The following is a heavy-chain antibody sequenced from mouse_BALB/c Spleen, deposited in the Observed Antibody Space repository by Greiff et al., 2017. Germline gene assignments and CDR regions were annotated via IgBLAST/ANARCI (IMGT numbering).Heavy chain of an antibody. Sequence: EVKVVESGGGLVKPGGSLKLSCAASGFTFSSYAMSWVRQSPEKRLEWVAEISSGGSYTYYPDTVTGRFTISRDNAKNTLYLEMSSLRSEDTAMYYCASYGNYEGAMDYWGQGTSVTVSS. J-gene: IGHJ4*01. CDR3: ASYGNYEGAMDY. CDR2: ISSGGSYT. V-gene: IGHV5-9-4*01. CDR1: GFTFSSYA. D-gene: IGHD2-1*01.